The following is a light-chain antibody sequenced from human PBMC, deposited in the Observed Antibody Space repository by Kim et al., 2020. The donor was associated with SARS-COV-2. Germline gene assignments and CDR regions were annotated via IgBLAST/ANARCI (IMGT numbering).Light chain of an antibody. J-gene: IGLJ6*01. CDR3: LLYYGGAVLFAAGSQPTV. Sequence: QAVVTQEPSLTVSPGGTVTLTCASSTGAVTSGYYPNWFQQKPGQAPTALIDSTTNTHSWTPARFSGSLLGGKAALTLSGVQPEDEAEYYCLLYYGGAVLFAAGSQPTVIG. V-gene: IGLV7-43*01. CDR2: STT. CDR1: TGAVTSGYY.